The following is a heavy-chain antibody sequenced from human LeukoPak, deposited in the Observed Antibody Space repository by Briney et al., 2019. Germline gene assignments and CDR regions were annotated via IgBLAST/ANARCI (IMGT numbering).Heavy chain of an antibody. CDR3: AKSPAGYGDDLFDC. J-gene: IGHJ4*02. D-gene: IGHD4-17*01. Sequence: QPGGSLRLSCAASGFTFSSCGMSWVRQTPGKGLEWVSGISGSGGRTYQADSVKGRFTISRDNSKNTLYLQMSSLRAEDTAVYYCAKSPAGYGDDLFDCWGQGTLVTVSS. V-gene: IGHV3-23*01. CDR2: ISGSGGRT. CDR1: GFTFSSCG.